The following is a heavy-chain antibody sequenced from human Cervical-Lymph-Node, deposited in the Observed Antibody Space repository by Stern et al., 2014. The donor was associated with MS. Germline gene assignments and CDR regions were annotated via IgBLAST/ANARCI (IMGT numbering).Heavy chain of an antibody. CDR2: IVVGSGNT. V-gene: IGHV1-58*01. CDR1: GFTFTSSA. D-gene: IGHD3/OR15-3a*01. J-gene: IGHJ6*02. CDR3: AAGTVYYYYGMDV. Sequence: QLVESGPEVKKPGTSVKVSCKASGFTFTSSAVQWVRQARGQRLGGLGWIVVGSGNTNYAQKFQERVTITRDMSTSTAYMELSSLRSEDTAVYYCAAGTVYYYYGMDVWGQGTTVTVSS.